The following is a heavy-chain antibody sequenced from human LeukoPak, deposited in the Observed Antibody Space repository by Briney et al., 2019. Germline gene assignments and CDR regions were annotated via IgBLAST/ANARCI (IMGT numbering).Heavy chain of an antibody. V-gene: IGHV3-53*03. CDR2: IYSGGST. Sequence: GGSLRLSCAASGFTVSSNYMSWVRRAPGKGLEWVSVIYSGGSTYYADSVKGRFTVSRDNAQDSLYLQLNNLKAGDTAVYYCARALTRDALDLWGQGTMVTVSS. CDR1: GFTVSSNY. J-gene: IGHJ3*01. CDR3: ARALTRDALDL.